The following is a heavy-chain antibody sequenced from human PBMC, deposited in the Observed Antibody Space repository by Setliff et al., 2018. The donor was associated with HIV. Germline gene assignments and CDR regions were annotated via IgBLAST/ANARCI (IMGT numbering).Heavy chain of an antibody. D-gene: IGHD3-22*01. V-gene: IGHV4-4*07. J-gene: IGHJ4*02. CDR2: FYTSGST. Sequence: SETLSLTCTVSGGSINTYYWSWIRQPAGKGLEWIGRFYTSGSTNYNPSLKSRVTMSVDTSKNQFSLKLSSVTAADTAVYYCAREAVSDSSGYYYIPDYWGQGTLVTVSS. CDR1: GGSINTYY. CDR3: AREAVSDSSGYYYIPDY.